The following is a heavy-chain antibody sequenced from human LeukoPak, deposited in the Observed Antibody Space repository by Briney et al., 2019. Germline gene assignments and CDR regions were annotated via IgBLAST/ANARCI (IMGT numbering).Heavy chain of an antibody. J-gene: IGHJ4*02. V-gene: IGHV3-23*05. CDR3: AKGQTPSTTFGPIDY. CDR2: ISHSGHRT. CDR1: GFTFFNYA. Sequence: GGSLRLSCAATGFTFFNYALAWVRQAPGKGLQSVSYISHSGHRTCYTASVLGRFTVSRDNSKNTLYLQMNSLRAEDTAAYYCAKGQTPSTTFGPIDYWGQGTLVTVSS. D-gene: IGHD2/OR15-2a*01.